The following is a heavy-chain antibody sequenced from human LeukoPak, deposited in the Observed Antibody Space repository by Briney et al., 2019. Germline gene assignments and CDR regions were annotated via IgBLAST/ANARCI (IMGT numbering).Heavy chain of an antibody. Sequence: ASVKVPCKASGYTFTSYYMHWVRQAPGQGLEWMGIINPSGGSTSYAQKFQGRVTMTRDTSTSTVYMELSSLRSEDTAVYYCARLNPDYYGMDVWGQGTTVTVSS. CDR2: INPSGGST. V-gene: IGHV1-46*01. CDR1: GYTFTSYY. J-gene: IGHJ6*02. CDR3: ARLNPDYYGMDV.